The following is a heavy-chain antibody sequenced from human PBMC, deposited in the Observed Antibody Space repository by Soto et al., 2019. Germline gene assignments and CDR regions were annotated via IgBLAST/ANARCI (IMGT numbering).Heavy chain of an antibody. V-gene: IGHV1-46*01. D-gene: IGHD5-18*01. CDR1: GYTFTSYY. CDR3: ARDLEYSYGSWSVSRVYYYYGMDV. Sequence: QVQLVQSGAEVKKPGASVKVSCKASGYTFTSYYMHWVRQAPGQGLEWMGIINPSGGSTSYAQKFQGRVTLTRDTSTSTVYMELSTLRSEDTAVYYCARDLEYSYGSWSVSRVYYYYGMDVWGQGTTVTVSS. CDR2: INPSGGST. J-gene: IGHJ6*02.